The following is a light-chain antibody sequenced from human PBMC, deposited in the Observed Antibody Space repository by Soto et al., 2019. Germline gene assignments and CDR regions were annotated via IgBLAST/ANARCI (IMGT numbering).Light chain of an antibody. CDR1: QTVLYSANNRNY. CDR3: QQCYTIPPT. J-gene: IGKJ1*01. V-gene: IGKV4-1*01. Sequence: DIVMTHTPDSLAVSPGERATTNCKSSQTVLYSANNRNYLTWYQQKPGQPPKLLIYWASTREVGVPDRFSGRGSGTDFTLTISSLQAEDVAVYYCQQCYTIPPTFGQGTKVEIK. CDR2: WAS.